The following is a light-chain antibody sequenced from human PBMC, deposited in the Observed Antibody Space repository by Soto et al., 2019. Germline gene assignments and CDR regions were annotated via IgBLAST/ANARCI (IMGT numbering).Light chain of an antibody. CDR1: QSVSSSY. CDR2: GVS. J-gene: IGKJ1*01. V-gene: IGKV3-20*01. CDR3: QQYGSSPRT. Sequence: EIVLTQSPGTLSLSPGERATLSCRASQSVSSSYLAWYQQKPGQAPRLLIYGVSSRATDIPDRFSGSGSGTDFTLTISRLEPEDFALYYCQQYGSSPRTFGQGTKVEIK.